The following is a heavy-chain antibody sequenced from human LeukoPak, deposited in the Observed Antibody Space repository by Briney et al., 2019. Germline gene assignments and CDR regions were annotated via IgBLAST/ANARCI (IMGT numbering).Heavy chain of an antibody. Sequence: GGSLRLSCIVSGMTFDRHGMHWVRQPPGKGLEWLAFIKYDGSRTDYEDSVQGRFSVSRDNSKNTLYLEMNSLREEDTAIYYCIKDTIFTVDPFDYWGQGTLVTVSS. CDR3: IKDTIFTVDPFDY. CDR1: GMTFDRHG. V-gene: IGHV3-30*02. CDR2: IKYDGSRT. D-gene: IGHD3-3*01. J-gene: IGHJ4*02.